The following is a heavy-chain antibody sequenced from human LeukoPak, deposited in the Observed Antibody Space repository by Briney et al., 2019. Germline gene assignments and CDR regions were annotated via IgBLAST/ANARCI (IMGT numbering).Heavy chain of an antibody. CDR2: INTNTGNP. J-gene: IGHJ4*02. CDR1: GYTFTSYA. CDR3: ARERPTKTYYYDSSGYDF. D-gene: IGHD3-22*01. Sequence: GASVKVSCEASGYTFTSYAMNWVRQAPGQGLEWMGWINTNTGNPTYAQGFTGRFVFSLDTSVSTAYLQISSLKAEDTAVYYCARERPTKTYYYDSSGYDFWGQGTLVTVSS. V-gene: IGHV7-4-1*02.